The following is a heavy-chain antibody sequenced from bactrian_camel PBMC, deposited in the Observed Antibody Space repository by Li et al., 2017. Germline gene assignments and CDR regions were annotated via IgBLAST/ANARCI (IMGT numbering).Heavy chain of an antibody. J-gene: IGHJ6*01. V-gene: IGHV3S40*01. CDR2: IYIGGP. CDR3: AAMRSGGTCGSSSSMHSGGDFYY. CDR1: GFTFSNYV. Sequence: QLVESGGGSVQAGGSLRLSCVASGFTFSNYVMNWVRQAPGKGLKWVSTIYIGGPTYADSVKGRFTISRDNVKNTLYLQMDSLKPEDTAMYYCAAMRSGGTCGSSSSMHSGGDFYYWGQGTQVTVS. D-gene: IGHD5*01.